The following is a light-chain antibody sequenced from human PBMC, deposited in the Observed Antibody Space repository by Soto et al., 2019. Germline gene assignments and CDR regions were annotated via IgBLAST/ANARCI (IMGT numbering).Light chain of an antibody. Sequence: QSAVTQPASVSGSPGQSITISCTGTSSDVGSYNLVSWYQQHPGKAPKLMFYEGSKRPSGVSNRFSGSKSGNTASLTISGLHAEDEADYYCCSYAGSSTLVFGGGTKLTVL. CDR3: CSYAGSSTLV. CDR2: EGS. J-gene: IGLJ2*01. V-gene: IGLV2-23*01. CDR1: SSDVGSYNL.